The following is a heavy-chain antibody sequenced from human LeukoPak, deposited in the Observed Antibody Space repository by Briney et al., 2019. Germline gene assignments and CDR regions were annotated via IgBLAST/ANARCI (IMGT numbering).Heavy chain of an antibody. D-gene: IGHD2-2*01. Sequence: GGSLRLSCAASGFTFSSYWMSWVRQAPGKGLEWVANIKPDGSEKYYVDSVKGRFTMSRGNAKNPLYLQMNSLRAEDTAVYYCAKGPVGYCSSTSCYILDYWGQGTLVTVSS. CDR2: IKPDGSEK. CDR3: AKGPVGYCSSTSCYILDY. J-gene: IGHJ4*02. V-gene: IGHV3-7*03. CDR1: GFTFSSYW.